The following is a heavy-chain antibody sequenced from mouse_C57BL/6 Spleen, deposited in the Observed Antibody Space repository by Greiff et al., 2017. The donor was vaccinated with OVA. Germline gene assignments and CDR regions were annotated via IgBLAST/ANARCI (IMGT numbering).Heavy chain of an antibody. D-gene: IGHD1-1*01. CDR3: TRSYYGSSLAWFAY. CDR2: ISSGGDYI. CDR1: GFTFSSYA. Sequence: DVMLVESGEGLVKPGGSLKLSCAASGFTFSSYAMSWVRQTPEKRLEWVAYISSGGDYIYYADTVKGRFTISRDNARNTLYLQMSSLKSEDTAMYYCTRSYYGSSLAWFAYWGQGTLVTVSA. J-gene: IGHJ3*01. V-gene: IGHV5-9-1*02.